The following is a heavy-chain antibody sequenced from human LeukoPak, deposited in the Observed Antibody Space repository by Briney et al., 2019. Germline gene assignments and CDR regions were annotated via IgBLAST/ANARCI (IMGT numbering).Heavy chain of an antibody. V-gene: IGHV1-24*01. Sequence: ASVMVSCKVTGNTLSEFSMHWVRQSPGKGLEWMGGFDPEVGETVYAQKFQGRVTMTEDTSTETAYMELSNLRSEDTAVYYCATDLLAGGLKTFDPWGQGTLVTVSS. CDR2: FDPEVGET. J-gene: IGHJ5*02. CDR1: GNTLSEFS. CDR3: ATDLLAGGLKTFDP.